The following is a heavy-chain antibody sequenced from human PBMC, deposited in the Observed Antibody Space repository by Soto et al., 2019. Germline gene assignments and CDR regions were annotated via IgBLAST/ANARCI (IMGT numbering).Heavy chain of an antibody. J-gene: IGHJ6*02. CDR3: ARGTTMVRGVITTPPNYYYYYGMDV. CDR1: GYTFTGYY. Sequence: ASVKVSCKASGYTFTGYYMHWVRQAPGQGLEWMGWINPNSGGTNYAQKFQGWVTMTRDTSISTAYMELSRLRSDDTAVYYCARGTTMVRGVITTPPNYYYYYGMDVWGQGTTVTVSS. CDR2: INPNSGGT. D-gene: IGHD3-10*01. V-gene: IGHV1-2*04.